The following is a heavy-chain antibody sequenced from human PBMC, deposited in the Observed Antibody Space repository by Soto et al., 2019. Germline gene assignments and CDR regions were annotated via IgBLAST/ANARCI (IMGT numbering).Heavy chain of an antibody. D-gene: IGHD2-2*01. J-gene: IGHJ6*02. CDR1: GFTFSSYG. Sequence: QVQLVDSGGGVVQPGSSLRLSCAGTGFTFSSYGMHWVQQPPGKGMEWVAVIWNDGSNKYYPDPVKGRFTISRDNSKTTMYLRMTSLRAEDTAVYYCARDGPARYVYYYSMDVWCQGTTVTVSS. V-gene: IGHV3-33*01. CDR2: IWNDGSNK. CDR3: ARDGPARYVYYYSMDV.